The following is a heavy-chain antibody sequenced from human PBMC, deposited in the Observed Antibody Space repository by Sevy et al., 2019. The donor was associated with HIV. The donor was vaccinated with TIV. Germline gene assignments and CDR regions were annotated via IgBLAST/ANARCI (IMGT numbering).Heavy chain of an antibody. Sequence: GGSLRLSCAASGFTFSSCWMSWVRQAPGKGLEWVATIKKDGSEIYYVDSVKGRFTISRVNAKNSLYLHMNSLRAEDTAVYYCARYYYDLWSFDYWGQGTLVTVSS. CDR3: ARYYYDLWSFDY. J-gene: IGHJ4*02. CDR1: GFTFSSCW. V-gene: IGHV3-7*01. CDR2: IKKDGSEI. D-gene: IGHD3-22*01.